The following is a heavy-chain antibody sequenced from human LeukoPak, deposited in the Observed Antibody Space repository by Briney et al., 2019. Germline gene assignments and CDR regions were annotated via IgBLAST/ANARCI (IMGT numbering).Heavy chain of an antibody. CDR1: GYTFTGYY. J-gene: IGHJ4*02. CDR2: IDPNSGGT. D-gene: IGHD3-10*01. CDR3: ARGGSFGTY. V-gene: IGHV1-2*02. Sequence: GASVKVSCKASGYTFTGYYLHWGRQAPGQGLEWMGWIDPNSGGTNYAQKFQGRVTMTRDTSISTAYMELKSLKSDDTAIYYCARGGSFGTYWGQGTLVTVSS.